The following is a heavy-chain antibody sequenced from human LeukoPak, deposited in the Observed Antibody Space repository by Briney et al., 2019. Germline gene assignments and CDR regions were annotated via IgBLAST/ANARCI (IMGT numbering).Heavy chain of an antibody. CDR3: AVNYDSCGYYSDAFDI. D-gene: IGHD3-22*01. V-gene: IGHV3-21*01. CDR1: GFTFSSYS. J-gene: IGHJ3*02. Sequence: GGSLRLSCAASGFTFSSYSKNWVGPAPGQGLGVVSSISSCCSYIYYADLVQSRCNISRENAKTSLYLQMNSLRAEDTAVYYCAVNYDSCGYYSDAFDIWRQGTMVTVSS. CDR2: ISSCCSYI.